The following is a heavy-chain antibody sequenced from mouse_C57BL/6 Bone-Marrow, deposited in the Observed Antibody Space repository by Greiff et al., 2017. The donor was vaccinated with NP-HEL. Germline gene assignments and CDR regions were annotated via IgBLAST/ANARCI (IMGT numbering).Heavy chain of an antibody. CDR3: ARDRGTGYFDY. CDR2: ISYDGSN. CDR1: GYSITSGYY. V-gene: IGHV3-6*01. D-gene: IGHD3-1*01. Sequence: EVQLKESGPGLVKPSQSLSLTCSVTGYSITSGYYWNWIRQFPGNKLEWMGYISYDGSNNYNPSLKNRISITRDTSKNQFFLKLNSVTTEDTATYYCARDRGTGYFDYWGQGTTLTVSS. J-gene: IGHJ2*01.